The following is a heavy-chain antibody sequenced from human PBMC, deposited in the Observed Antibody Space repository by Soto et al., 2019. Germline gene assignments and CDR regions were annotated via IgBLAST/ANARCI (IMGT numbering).Heavy chain of an antibody. CDR1: GFSLTTREVG. Sequence: QITLKESGPTLVKPTHTLTLTCTFSGFSLTTREVGVAWIRQHPGKALEWLALFYWDDDTRYSPSLKNRLTITKDTSTNPVVLTMTNMNPVDTATYYCAHTFSSGTFDYWGQGNLVTFSS. D-gene: IGHD3-22*01. CDR2: FYWDDDT. J-gene: IGHJ4*01. CDR3: AHTFSSGTFDY. V-gene: IGHV2-5*02.